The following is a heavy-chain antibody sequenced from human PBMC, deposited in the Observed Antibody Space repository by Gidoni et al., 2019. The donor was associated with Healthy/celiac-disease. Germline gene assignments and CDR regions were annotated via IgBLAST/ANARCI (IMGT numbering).Heavy chain of an antibody. CDR3: ARNDGPAGDSPFDY. V-gene: IGHV5-10-1*01. J-gene: IGHJ4*02. D-gene: IGHD4-17*01. Sequence: GHVTISADKSISTAYLQWSSLKASDTAMYYCARNDGPAGDSPFDYWGQGTLVTVSS.